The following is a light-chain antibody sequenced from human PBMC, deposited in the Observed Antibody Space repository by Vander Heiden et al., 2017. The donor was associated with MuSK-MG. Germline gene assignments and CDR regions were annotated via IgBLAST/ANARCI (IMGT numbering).Light chain of an antibody. V-gene: IGKV1-39*01. CDR3: QQSYSTPF. Sequence: DIQMTQSPSSLSASVGDRVTITCRASQSISSYLNWYQQKPGKAPKLLIYAASSLQSGVPSRFSGSGSGTDFTLTISSLQPEDFATYYCQQSYSTPFFGQGTKLXIK. CDR1: QSISSY. CDR2: AAS. J-gene: IGKJ2*01.